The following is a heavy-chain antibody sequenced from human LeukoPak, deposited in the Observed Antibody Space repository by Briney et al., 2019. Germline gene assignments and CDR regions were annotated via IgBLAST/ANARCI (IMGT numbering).Heavy chain of an antibody. CDR3: VKVLGFGGEDYGMDV. CDR2: ITNRGDKT. CDR1: GLTFTKFDMNYA. D-gene: IGHD3-10*01. V-gene: IGHV3-23*01. J-gene: IGHJ6*02. Sequence: GGSLRLSCAASGLTFTKFDMNYAMSWVRQAPGKGLQWVSLITNRGDKTYYADSVKGRFIISRDNSKNKVYLQMNSLRAEDTAVYYCVKVLGFGGEDYGMDVWGQGTTVTVSS.